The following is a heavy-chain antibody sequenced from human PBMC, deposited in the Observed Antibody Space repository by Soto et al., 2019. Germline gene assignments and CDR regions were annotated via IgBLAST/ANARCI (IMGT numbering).Heavy chain of an antibody. V-gene: IGHV1-69*13. CDR2: IIRIFHTP. J-gene: IGHJ4*02. Sequence: GASVLVSCKASGGTFSSYAFSWVRQAPGQGLEWMGGIIRIFHTPTYAQKFQGRVTITADESTSTAYMELISLRSDDTAVYYCVHRRDGYNSAFFDYWGQGTLVTVSS. CDR3: VHRRDGYNSAFFDY. D-gene: IGHD5-12*01. CDR1: GGTFSSYA.